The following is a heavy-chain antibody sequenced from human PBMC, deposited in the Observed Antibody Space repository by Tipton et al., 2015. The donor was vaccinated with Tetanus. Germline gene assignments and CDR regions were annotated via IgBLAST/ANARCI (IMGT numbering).Heavy chain of an antibody. V-gene: IGHV3-33*01. J-gene: IGHJ4*02. CDR3: ARANLNDFGDDSGLAH. D-gene: IGHD4-17*01. CDR2: IWYDGTNK. CDR1: GFSFRSYG. Sequence: SLRLSCAASGFSFRSYGMHWVRQAPGKGLEWVAVIWYDGTNKYSADSVKGRFTISRDNAKNSLFLQMDGLRAEDTAVYFCARANLNDFGDDSGLAHWGQGTLVTVSS.